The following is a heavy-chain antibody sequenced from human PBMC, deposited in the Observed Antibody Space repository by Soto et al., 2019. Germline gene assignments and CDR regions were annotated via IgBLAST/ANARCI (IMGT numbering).Heavy chain of an antibody. CDR2: ISYDGRNK. CDR1: GFTFSNYA. D-gene: IGHD3-10*01. V-gene: IGHV3-30*04. J-gene: IGHJ4*02. CDR3: ARNGSGDYYHFDY. Sequence: GGSLRLSCAASGFTFSNYAMHWVRQAPGKGLEWVAVISYDGRNKYYADSVKGRFTISRDNSKNTLYLQVNSLRADDTAVYYCARNGSGDYYHFDYWGQGTLVTVSS.